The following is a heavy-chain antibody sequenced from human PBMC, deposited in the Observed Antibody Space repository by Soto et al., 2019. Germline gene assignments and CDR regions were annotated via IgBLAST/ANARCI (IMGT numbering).Heavy chain of an antibody. CDR2: IYYTGKT. D-gene: IGHD2-15*01. Sequence: SETLSLTCTVSGDSLNIGGYYWTWIRQHPVKGLEWMGYIYYTGKTYYNPSLESRLTMSVYTSKNQFSLKLSSVTAAATGVYYCARDGSSTANRLDPWGQGTPVPVSS. V-gene: IGHV4-31*03. J-gene: IGHJ5*02. CDR3: ARDGSSTANRLDP. CDR1: GDSLNIGGYY.